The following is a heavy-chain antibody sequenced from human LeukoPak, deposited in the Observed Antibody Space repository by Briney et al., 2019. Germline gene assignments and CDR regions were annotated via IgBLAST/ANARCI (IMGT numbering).Heavy chain of an antibody. CDR1: DGSISCGDYY. D-gene: IGHD5-12*01. J-gene: IGHJ6*02. CDR2: IFYSGNT. V-gene: IGHV4-30-4*01. Sequence: SETLSLTCTVSDGSISCGDYYWSWIRQPPGKGLKWIGYIFYSGNTYYNPSLKSRVPISVDTSKNQFSLKLSSVTAADTAVYYCASSEATTTPPPYGMDVWGQGTTVTVSS. CDR3: ASSEATTTPPPYGMDV.